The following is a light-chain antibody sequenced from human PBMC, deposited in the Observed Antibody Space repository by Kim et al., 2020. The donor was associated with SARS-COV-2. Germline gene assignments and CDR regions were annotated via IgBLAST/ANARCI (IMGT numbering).Light chain of an antibody. CDR3: QQSYRTPPT. Sequence: ASVGDRVTITCRASQSITKYLNWYQHKPGKAPKLLISAASSLQSGVPSSFSGSGSGTDFTLTISSLQPEDFATYYCQQSYRTPPTFGQGTKVEIK. V-gene: IGKV1-39*01. J-gene: IGKJ1*01. CDR2: AAS. CDR1: QSITKY.